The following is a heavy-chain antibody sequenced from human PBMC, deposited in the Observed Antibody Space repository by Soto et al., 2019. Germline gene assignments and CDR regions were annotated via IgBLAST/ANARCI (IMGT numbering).Heavy chain of an antibody. CDR3: ARRRYCGYDCYHKHYYGMDV. D-gene: IGHD2-21*01. CDR1: GDTFSSYA. V-gene: IGHV1-69*04. CDR2: IITVLGTT. Sequence: SVKVSCKASGDTFSSYAVNWVRQAPGLGLEWMGRIITVLGTTDYAQNFKGRLTITAEKSTKTVYMELRSLRSEDTAVYYCARRRYCGYDCYHKHYYGMDVWGQGTTVTVSS. J-gene: IGHJ6*02.